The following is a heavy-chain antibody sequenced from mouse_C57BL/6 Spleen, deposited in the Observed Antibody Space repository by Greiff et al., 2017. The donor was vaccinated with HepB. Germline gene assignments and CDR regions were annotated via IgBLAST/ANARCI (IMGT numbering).Heavy chain of an antibody. CDR3: ARANYGSSYHFDY. V-gene: IGHV5-4*01. Sequence: EVQGVESGGGLVKPGGSLKLSCAASGFTFSSYAMSWVRQTPEKRLGWVATISDGGSYTYYPDNVKGRFTISRDNAKNNLYLQMSHLKSEDTAMYYCARANYGSSYHFDYWGQGTTLTVSS. CDR1: GFTFSSYA. D-gene: IGHD1-1*01. CDR2: ISDGGSYT. J-gene: IGHJ2*01.